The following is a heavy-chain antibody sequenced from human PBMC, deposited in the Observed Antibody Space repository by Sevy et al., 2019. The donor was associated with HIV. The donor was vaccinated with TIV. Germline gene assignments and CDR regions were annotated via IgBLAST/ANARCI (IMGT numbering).Heavy chain of an antibody. Sequence: GGSLRLSCAASGFNFNMYRMNWVRQAPGKGLEWVSSISSSSSDIKYADSGKGRFTVSRDNAKNSLFLQMNSLRAEDTAVYYCATLLMWFGELPRGLDYWGQGALVTVSS. J-gene: IGHJ4*02. CDR1: GFNFNMYR. D-gene: IGHD3-10*01. V-gene: IGHV3-21*01. CDR3: ATLLMWFGELPRGLDY. CDR2: ISSSSSDI.